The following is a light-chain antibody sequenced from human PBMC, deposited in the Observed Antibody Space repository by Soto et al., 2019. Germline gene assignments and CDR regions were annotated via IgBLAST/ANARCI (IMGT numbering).Light chain of an antibody. CDR1: QSVSRSD. CDR3: QQFSSSGT. J-gene: IGKJ1*01. Sequence: EIVLTQSPGTLSLSPGERATLSCRASQSVSRSDLAWYQQKPGQAPRLLIYGASSRATGIPDRFSGSGSGTDFTLTISRMEPEDFAVYYCQQFSSSGTFGQGTKVDIK. V-gene: IGKV3-20*01. CDR2: GAS.